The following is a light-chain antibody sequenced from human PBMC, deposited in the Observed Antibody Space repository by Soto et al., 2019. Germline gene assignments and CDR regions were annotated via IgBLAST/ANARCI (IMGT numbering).Light chain of an antibody. J-gene: IGKJ1*01. CDR2: GAS. Sequence: EIVLTQSPGTLSLSPGERATLSCRASQSVTSNYLAWYQQRPGQPPRLLIYGASSRATGIADRFGGSGSGTDFTLTISRLEPADFAVYYCQQYGGSPWTFGQGTKVDI. CDR3: QQYGGSPWT. CDR1: QSVTSNY. V-gene: IGKV3-20*01.